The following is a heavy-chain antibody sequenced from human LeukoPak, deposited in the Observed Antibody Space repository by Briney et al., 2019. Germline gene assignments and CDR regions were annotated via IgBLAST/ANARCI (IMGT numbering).Heavy chain of an antibody. J-gene: IGHJ3*02. CDR1: GFTLSNYW. V-gene: IGHV3-7*01. D-gene: IGHD3-10*01. CDR3: ARDWVAGVPFDAFDI. CDR2: IKEDGSEK. Sequence: PGGSLRLSCVASGFTLSNYWMSWVRQAPGKGLEWVANIKEDGSEKYYVGSVKGRFTISRDNAKNSLYLHMDSLTAEDTAMYYCARDWVAGVPFDAFDIWGQGTMVSVSS.